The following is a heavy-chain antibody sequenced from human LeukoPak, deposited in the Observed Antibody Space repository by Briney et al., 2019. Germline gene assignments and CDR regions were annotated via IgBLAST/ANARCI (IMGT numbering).Heavy chain of an antibody. CDR1: GFTFSSYS. CDR3: ARDLLVGASFDY. J-gene: IGHJ4*02. Sequence: GESLKISCAASGFTFSSYSMNWVRQAPGKGLEWVSSISSSSSYIYYADSVKGRFTISRDNAKNSLYLQMNSLRAEDTAVYYCARDLLVGASFDYWGQGTLVTVSS. D-gene: IGHD1-26*01. V-gene: IGHV3-21*01. CDR2: ISSSSSYI.